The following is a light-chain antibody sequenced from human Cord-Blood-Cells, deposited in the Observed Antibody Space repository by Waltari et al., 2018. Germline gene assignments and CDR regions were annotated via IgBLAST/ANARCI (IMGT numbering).Light chain of an antibody. J-gene: IGLJ3*02. CDR2: DVS. V-gene: IGLV2-14*01. CDR3: SSYTSSSTLEV. Sequence: HSALPQPASVSSSPGRTMTISCTGTSSALGCYNYVSWYQQHPGKAPKLMIYDVSNQPSGVSNRFSGSKSGNTASLTISGLQAEDEADYYCSSYTSSSTLEVFGGGTKLTVL. CDR1: SSALGCYNY.